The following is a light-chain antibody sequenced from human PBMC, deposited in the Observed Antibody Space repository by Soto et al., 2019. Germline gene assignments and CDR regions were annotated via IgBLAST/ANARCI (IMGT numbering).Light chain of an antibody. CDR1: QSLLHSNGYNY. Sequence: EIVMTQSPLSLPVTPGEPASISCKSSQSLLHSNGYNYLDWYLQKPGQSPQLLIYAGSNRASGVPDRISGSGSGTDFTLKISRVEPEDVAVYYCLQVIHAPFPFGPGTKVHIK. V-gene: IGKV2-28*01. J-gene: IGKJ3*01. CDR3: LQVIHAPFP. CDR2: AGS.